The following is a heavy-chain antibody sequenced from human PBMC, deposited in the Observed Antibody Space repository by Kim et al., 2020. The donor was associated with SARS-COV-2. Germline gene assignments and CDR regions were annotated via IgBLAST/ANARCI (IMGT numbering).Heavy chain of an antibody. CDR3: AKDRTYYYDSSGYYQYYFDY. CDR1: GFTFSSYG. CDR2: ISYDGSNK. Sequence: GGSLRLSCAASGFTFSSYGMHWVRQAPGKGLEWVAVISYDGSNKYYADSVKGRFTISRDNSKNTLYLQMNSLRAEDTAVYYCAKDRTYYYDSSGYYQYYFDYWGQGTLVTVSS. D-gene: IGHD3-22*01. V-gene: IGHV3-30*18. J-gene: IGHJ4*02.